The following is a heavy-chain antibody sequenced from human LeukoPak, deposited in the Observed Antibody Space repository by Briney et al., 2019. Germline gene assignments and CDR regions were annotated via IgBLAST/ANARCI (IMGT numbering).Heavy chain of an antibody. CDR2: IYTSGST. CDR3: ARDNSIFGVGFDY. V-gene: IGHV4-61*02. Sequence: SETLSLTCTVSGGSISSGSYYWSWIRQPAGKGLEWIGRIYTSGSTNYNPSLKSRVTISVDTSKYQFSLKLSSVTAADTAVYYCARDNSIFGVGFDYWGQGTLVTVSS. CDR1: GGSISSGSYY. D-gene: IGHD3-3*01. J-gene: IGHJ4*02.